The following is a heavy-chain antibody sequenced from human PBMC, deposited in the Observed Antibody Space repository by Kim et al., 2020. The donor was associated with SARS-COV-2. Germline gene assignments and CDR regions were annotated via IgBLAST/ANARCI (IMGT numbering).Heavy chain of an antibody. J-gene: IGHJ6*02. Sequence: ASVKVSCKASGYTFTSYGISWVRQAPGQGLEWMGWISAYNGNTNYAQKLQGRVTMTTDTSTSTAYMELRSLRSDDTAVYYCARDRAPLVVVAANPPNVYYYYGMDVWGQGTTVTVSS. V-gene: IGHV1-18*04. CDR2: ISAYNGNT. CDR1: GYTFTSYG. CDR3: ARDRAPLVVVAANPPNVYYYYGMDV. D-gene: IGHD2-15*01.